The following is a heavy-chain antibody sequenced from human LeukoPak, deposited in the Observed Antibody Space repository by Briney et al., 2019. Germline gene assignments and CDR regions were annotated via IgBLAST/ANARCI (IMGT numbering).Heavy chain of an antibody. CDR2: IIPILGIA. D-gene: IGHD3-22*01. V-gene: IGHV1-69*04. CDR3: ARDEGYYDSSGYYDY. Sequence: SVKVSCKASGGTFSSYAISWVRQAPGQGLDWMGRIIPILGIANYAQKFQGRVTITADKSTSTAYMELSSLRSEDTAVYYCARDEGYYDSSGYYDYWGQGTLVTVSS. CDR1: GGTFSSYA. J-gene: IGHJ4*02.